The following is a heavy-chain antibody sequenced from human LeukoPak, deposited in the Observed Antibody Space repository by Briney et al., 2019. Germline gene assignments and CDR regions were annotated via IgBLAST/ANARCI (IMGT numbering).Heavy chain of an antibody. CDR1: GGSISSGGYY. CDR2: ISSSSSTI. Sequence: LSLTCTVSGGSISSGGYYWSWIRQHPGKGLEWVSYISSSSSTIYYADSVKGRFTISRDNAKNSLYLQMHSLRVEDTAVYYCARESIVVVPTTMDDASDIWGQGTMVTVSS. CDR3: ARESIVVVPTTMDDASDI. V-gene: IGHV3-11*04. J-gene: IGHJ3*02. D-gene: IGHD2-2*01.